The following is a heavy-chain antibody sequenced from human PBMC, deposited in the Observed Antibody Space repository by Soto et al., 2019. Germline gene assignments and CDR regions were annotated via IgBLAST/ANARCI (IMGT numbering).Heavy chain of an antibody. CDR1: GGSISSGGYS. V-gene: IGHV4-30-2*01. CDR3: ASRPPDYYGSGSYGFDP. D-gene: IGHD3-10*01. Sequence: QLQLQESGSGLVKPSQTLSLTCAVSGGSISSGGYSWSWIRQPPGKGLECIGYIYHSGSTYYNPSLKSRVTISVDRAKNQFSLKLSSATAADTAVYYCASRPPDYYGSGSYGFDPWGQGTLVTVSS. J-gene: IGHJ5*02. CDR2: IYHSGST.